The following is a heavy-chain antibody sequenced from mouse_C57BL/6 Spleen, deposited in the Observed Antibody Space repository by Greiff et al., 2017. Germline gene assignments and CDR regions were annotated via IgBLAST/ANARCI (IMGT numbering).Heavy chain of an antibody. CDR1: GYTFTSYW. V-gene: IGHV1-69*01. D-gene: IGHD1-1*01. J-gene: IGHJ4*01. CDR3: ARTAVVATNAMDY. CDR2: IDPSDSYT. Sequence: QVQLQQPGAELVMPGASVKLSCKASGYTFTSYWMHWVKQRPGQGLEWIGEIDPSDSYTNYNQKFKGKSTLTVDKSSSTAYMQLSSLTPEDSAVYYCARTAVVATNAMDYWGQGTSVTVSS.